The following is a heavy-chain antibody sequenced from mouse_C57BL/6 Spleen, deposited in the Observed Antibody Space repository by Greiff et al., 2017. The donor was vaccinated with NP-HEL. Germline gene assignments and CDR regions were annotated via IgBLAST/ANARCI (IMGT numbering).Heavy chain of an antibody. D-gene: IGHD1-1*01. V-gene: IGHV1-82*01. CDR3: AGGSSSYD. CDR1: GYAFSSSW. Sequence: ESGPELVKPGASVKISCKASGYAFSSSWMNWVKQRPGKGLEWIGRIYPGDGDTNYNGKFKGKATLTADKSSSTAYMQLSSLTSEDSAVYFCAGGSSSYDWGQGTTLTVSS. J-gene: IGHJ2*01. CDR2: IYPGDGDT.